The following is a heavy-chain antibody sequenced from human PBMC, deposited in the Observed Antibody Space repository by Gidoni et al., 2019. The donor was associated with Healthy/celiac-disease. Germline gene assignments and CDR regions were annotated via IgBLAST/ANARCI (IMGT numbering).Heavy chain of an antibody. CDR3: ARELTLTYYDASSVYSSCRFFDY. D-gene: IGHD3-22*01. CDR1: GGSIISSY. J-gene: IGHJ4*02. Sequence: QVQLQETGPGLVQPPETLSLPCPVAGGSIISSYWRWIRQPPGKGLEWIGYIYDSGSTNYNPSLKSRVTISVDTSKNQFSLNLSSVTAADTSVYYCARELTLTYYDASSVYSSCRFFDYCIQGTLVTVSS. V-gene: IGHV4-59*01. CDR2: IYDSGST.